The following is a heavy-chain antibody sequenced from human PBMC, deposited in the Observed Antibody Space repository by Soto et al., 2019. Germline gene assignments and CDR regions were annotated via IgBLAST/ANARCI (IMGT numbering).Heavy chain of an antibody. Sequence: ASVKVSCKVSGYTLTELSMHWVRQAPGKGLEWMGGFDPEDGETIYAQKFQGRVTMTEDTSTDTAYMELSSLRSDDTAVYYCASGSDTAPWLPSVYWGQGTLVTVSS. J-gene: IGHJ4*02. CDR2: FDPEDGET. CDR3: ASGSDTAPWLPSVY. CDR1: GYTLTELS. V-gene: IGHV1-24*01. D-gene: IGHD5-18*01.